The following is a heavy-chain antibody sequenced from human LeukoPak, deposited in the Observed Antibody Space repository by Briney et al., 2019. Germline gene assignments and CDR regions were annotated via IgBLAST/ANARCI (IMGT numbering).Heavy chain of an antibody. CDR1: GGSISSSSYY. V-gene: IGHV4-61*05. Sequence: SETLSLTCTVSGGSISSSSYYWGWIRQPPGKGLEWIGYIYYSGSTNYNPSLKSRVTISVDTSKNQFSLKLSSVTAADTAVYYCARGGWFGDPYYFDYWGQGTLVTVSS. D-gene: IGHD3-10*01. CDR3: ARGGWFGDPYYFDY. J-gene: IGHJ4*02. CDR2: IYYSGST.